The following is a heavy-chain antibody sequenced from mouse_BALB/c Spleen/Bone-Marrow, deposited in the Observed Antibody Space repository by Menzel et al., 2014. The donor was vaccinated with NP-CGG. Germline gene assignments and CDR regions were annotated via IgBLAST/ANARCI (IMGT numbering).Heavy chain of an antibody. V-gene: IGHV5-17*02. J-gene: IGHJ2*01. CDR3: TRGGNWEDFDY. CDR2: ISSGSSTI. CDR1: GFTFSSFG. Sequence: EVQLQQSGGGLVQPGGSRKLSCAASGFTFSSFGMHWVRQAPEKGLEWVAYISSGSSTIFYADTVKGRFTISRDNPKNTPFLQMTSLRSEDTAIYYCTRGGNWEDFDYWGQGTTLTVSS. D-gene: IGHD4-1*01.